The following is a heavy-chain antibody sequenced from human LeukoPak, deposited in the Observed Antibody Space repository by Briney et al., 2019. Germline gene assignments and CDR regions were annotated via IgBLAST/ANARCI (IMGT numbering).Heavy chain of an antibody. Sequence: PGGSLRLSCAASGFTFSSYWMHWVRQAPGKGLVWVSRINSDGSSTSYADSVKGRFTISRDNSKNTLYLQMNSLRAEDTAVYYCARQPGTTVTTGGGFGYWGQGTLVTVSS. CDR3: ARQPGTTVTTGGGFGY. CDR1: GFTFSSYW. D-gene: IGHD4-17*01. J-gene: IGHJ4*02. CDR2: INSDGSST. V-gene: IGHV3-74*01.